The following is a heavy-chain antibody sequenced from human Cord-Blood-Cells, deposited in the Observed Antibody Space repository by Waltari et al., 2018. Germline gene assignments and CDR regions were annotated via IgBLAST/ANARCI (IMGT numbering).Heavy chain of an antibody. CDR1: GGSISSYY. J-gene: IGHJ4*02. CDR3: ARGWGSDY. CDR2: IYYSGST. V-gene: IGHV4-59*01. Sequence: QVQLQESGPGLVKPSETLSLTCTVSGGSISSYYWSWIRQPPGKGLEWIGYIYYSGSTNDNPSLKSRVTISVDTSKNQFSLKLSSVTAADTAVYYCARGWGSDYRGQGTLVTVSS. D-gene: IGHD7-27*01.